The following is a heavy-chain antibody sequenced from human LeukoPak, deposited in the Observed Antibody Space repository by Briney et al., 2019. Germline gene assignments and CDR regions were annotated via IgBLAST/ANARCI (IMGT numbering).Heavy chain of an antibody. CDR2: ISYDGSNK. V-gene: IGHV3-30*18. Sequence: RRSLRLSCAASGFTFSSYDMHWVRQAPGKGLEREAVISYDGSNKYYADSVKGRFTISRDNSKNTLYLQMNSLRAEDTAVYYCAKDLRDYYDSSGPFDYWGQGTLVTVSS. J-gene: IGHJ4*02. D-gene: IGHD3-22*01. CDR1: GFTFSSYD. CDR3: AKDLRDYYDSSGPFDY.